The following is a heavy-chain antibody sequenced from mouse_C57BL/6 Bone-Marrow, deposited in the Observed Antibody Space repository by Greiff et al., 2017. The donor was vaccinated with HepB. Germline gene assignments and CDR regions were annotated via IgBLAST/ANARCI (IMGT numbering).Heavy chain of an antibody. D-gene: IGHD1-1*01. CDR3: ARKTATVGFDY. Sequence: QVQLQQSGAELVKPGASVKLSCKASGYTFTSYWMHWVKQRPGQGLEWIGMIHPNSGSTNYNEKFKSKATLTVDKSSSTAYMQLSSLTSEDSAVYYCARKTATVGFDYWGQGTTLTVSS. CDR1: GYTFTSYW. V-gene: IGHV1-64*01. CDR2: IHPNSGST. J-gene: IGHJ2*01.